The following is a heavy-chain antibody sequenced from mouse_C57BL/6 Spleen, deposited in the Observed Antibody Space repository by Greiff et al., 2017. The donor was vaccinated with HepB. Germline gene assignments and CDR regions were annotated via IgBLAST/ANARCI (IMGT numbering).Heavy chain of an antibody. J-gene: IGHJ4*01. Sequence: VQLVESGPGLVAPSQSLSITCTVSGFSLTSYAISWVRQPPGKGLEWLGVIWTGGGTNYNSALKSRLSISKDNSKSQVFLKMNSLQTDDTARYYCARRWGPEPNYYAMDYWGQGTSVTVSS. CDR3: ARRWGPEPNYYAMDY. CDR1: GFSLTSYA. D-gene: IGHD2-3*01. CDR2: IWTGGGT. V-gene: IGHV2-9-1*01.